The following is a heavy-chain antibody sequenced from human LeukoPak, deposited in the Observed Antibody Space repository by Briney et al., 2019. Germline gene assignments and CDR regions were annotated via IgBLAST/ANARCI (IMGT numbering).Heavy chain of an antibody. CDR2: IYYSGST. CDR3: ARDSNWFDP. J-gene: IGHJ5*02. Sequence: SETLSLTCTVSGGSIRSSYYYWSWIRQHPWKGLEWIGYIYYSGSTYYNPSLKSRITISVDTSKNQFSLKLSSVTAADTAVYYCARDSNWFDPWGQGTLVTVSS. CDR1: GGSIRSSYYY. V-gene: IGHV4-31*03.